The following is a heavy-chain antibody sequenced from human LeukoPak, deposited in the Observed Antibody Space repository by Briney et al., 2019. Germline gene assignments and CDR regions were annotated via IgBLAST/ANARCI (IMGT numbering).Heavy chain of an antibody. J-gene: IGHJ4*02. CDR1: GFTFSSYD. V-gene: IGHV3-48*03. Sequence: PGGSLRVSRAVSGFTFSSYDVKWVRQAPGKGLEWVSFISSSGSTINYADSVNGRFTISRDNAKNSLYLQMNSLRAEDTAVYYCVRGLRYTILGGNYFWGQGTLVTVSS. D-gene: IGHD1-14*01. CDR2: ISSSGSTI. CDR3: VRGLRYTILGGNYF.